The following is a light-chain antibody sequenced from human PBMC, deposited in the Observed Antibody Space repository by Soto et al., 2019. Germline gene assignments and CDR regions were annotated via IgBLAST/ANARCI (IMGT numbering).Light chain of an antibody. V-gene: IGKV3-15*01. CDR1: QSVSNN. Sequence: EVVMTQSPATLSVSPGDRATLSCRASQSVSNNLAWYQQKPGQAPRLLIYGASTRATGLPARFSASGSGTEFTLTISSLQSEDFAVYYCQQYNNWPPYTFGQGTKLEIK. CDR3: QQYNNWPPYT. CDR2: GAS. J-gene: IGKJ2*01.